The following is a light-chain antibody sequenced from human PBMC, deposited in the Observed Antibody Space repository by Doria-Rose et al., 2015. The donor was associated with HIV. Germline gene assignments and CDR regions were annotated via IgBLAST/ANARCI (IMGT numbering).Light chain of an antibody. CDR2: DGS. J-gene: IGKJ1*01. V-gene: IGKV3-20*01. CDR1: QSFSSTY. Sequence: TQSPGTLSLSPGERATLSCRASQSFSSTYLAWYQQKPGQAHSLLIYDGSTRTTGIPDRFSASVTGTDFTLTINRLEPEDFALYYCHQYGTSWAFGQGTKVEI. CDR3: HQYGTSWA.